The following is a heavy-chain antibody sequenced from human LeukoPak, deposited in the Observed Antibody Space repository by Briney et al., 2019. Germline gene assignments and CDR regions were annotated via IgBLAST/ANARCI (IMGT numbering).Heavy chain of an antibody. Sequence: PGGSLRLSCAASGFTFSSYGMHWVCQAPGKGLEWVAVISYDGSNKYYADSVKGRFTISRDNSKNTLYLQMNSLRAEDTAVYYCAKAKDTAMAALLGFWGQGTLVTVSS. J-gene: IGHJ4*02. D-gene: IGHD5-18*01. CDR2: ISYDGSNK. CDR3: AKAKDTAMAALLGF. V-gene: IGHV3-30*18. CDR1: GFTFSSYG.